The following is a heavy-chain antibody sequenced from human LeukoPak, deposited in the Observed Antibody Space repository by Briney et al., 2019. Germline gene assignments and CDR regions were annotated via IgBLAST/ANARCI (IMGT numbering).Heavy chain of an antibody. CDR2: ISSSSSYI. CDR3: ARWETYYYGSGSPL. CDR1: GFTFSSYS. V-gene: IGHV3-21*01. J-gene: IGHJ4*02. Sequence: GGSLRLSCAASGFTFSSYSMNWVRQAPGKGLEWVSSISSSSSYIYYADSVKGRFTISRDNAKNSLYLQVNSLRAEDTAVYYCARWETYYYGSGSPLWGQGTLVTVSS. D-gene: IGHD3-10*01.